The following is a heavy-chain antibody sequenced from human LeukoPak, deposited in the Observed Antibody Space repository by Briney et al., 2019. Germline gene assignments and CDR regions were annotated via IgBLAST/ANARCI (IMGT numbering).Heavy chain of an antibody. V-gene: IGHV1-69*05. Sequence: SVKVSCKASGGTFSSYTISWVRQAPGQGLEWMGRIIPIFGTANYAQKFQGRVTITTDESTSTAYMELSSLRSEDTAVYYCARDSGLVSALGFDYWGQGTLVTVSS. CDR2: IIPIFGTA. J-gene: IGHJ4*02. CDR3: ARDSGLVSALGFDY. CDR1: GGTFSSYT. D-gene: IGHD6-6*01.